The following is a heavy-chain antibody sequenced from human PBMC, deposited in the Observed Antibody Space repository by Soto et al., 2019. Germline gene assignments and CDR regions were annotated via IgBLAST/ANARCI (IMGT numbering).Heavy chain of an antibody. D-gene: IGHD5-12*01. J-gene: IGHJ3*01. CDR1: GGSVGSGAYY. Sequence: SETLSLTCIVSGGSVGSGAYYWSWIRQPPGSPLEWIGYIQYSGDTNYNSSLKSRVTISVDRSRNRFSLKLTSVTAADTAFYYCARHDYADRTFDLWGQGTKVTVSS. V-gene: IGHV4-61*08. CDR3: ARHDYADRTFDL. CDR2: IQYSGDT.